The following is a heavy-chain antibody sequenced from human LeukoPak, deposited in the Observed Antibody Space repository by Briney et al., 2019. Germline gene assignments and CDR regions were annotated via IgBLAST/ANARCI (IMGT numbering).Heavy chain of an antibody. V-gene: IGHV4-59*01. CDR2: IYYSGST. CDR3: ARARQQLAYYFDY. CDR1: GGSISSYY. Sequence: SETLSLTCTVSGGSISSYYWSWIRQPPGKGLEWIGYIYYSGSTSYNPSLKSRVTISVDTSKNQFSLKLSSVTAADTAVYYCARARQQLAYYFDYWGQGTLVTVSS. J-gene: IGHJ4*02. D-gene: IGHD6-13*01.